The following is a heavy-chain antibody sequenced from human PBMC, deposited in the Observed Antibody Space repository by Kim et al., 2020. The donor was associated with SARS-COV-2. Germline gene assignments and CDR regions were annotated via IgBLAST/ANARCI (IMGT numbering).Heavy chain of an antibody. CDR1: GVSLSSSTYY. CDR3: ARGWFGELTYFYYGMDV. J-gene: IGHJ6*01. Sequence: SETLSLTCTVSGVSLSSSTYYWGWIRQPPGKGLEWIGSIYESGATSYSSSLKSRVSISVDTSNNQISLKLTSVTAADTAAYFCARGWFGELTYFYYGMDV. CDR2: IYESGAT. D-gene: IGHD3-10*01. V-gene: IGHV4-39*07.